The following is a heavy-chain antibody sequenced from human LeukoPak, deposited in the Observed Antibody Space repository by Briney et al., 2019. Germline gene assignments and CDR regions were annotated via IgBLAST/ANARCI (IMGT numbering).Heavy chain of an antibody. J-gene: IGHJ4*02. D-gene: IGHD6-13*01. V-gene: IGHV4-4*02. CDR1: GGSISSSNW. Sequence: SGTLSLTCAVSGGSISSSNWWSWVRQPPGKGLEWIGEIYHSGSTNYNPSLKSRVTISIDKSKNQFSLKLSSVTAADTAVYYCARGDSSSWSRPFDYWGQGTLVTVSS. CDR2: IYHSGST. CDR3: ARGDSSSWSRPFDY.